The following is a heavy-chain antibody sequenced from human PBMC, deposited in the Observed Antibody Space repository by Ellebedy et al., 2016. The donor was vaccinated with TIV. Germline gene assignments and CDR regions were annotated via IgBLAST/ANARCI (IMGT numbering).Heavy chain of an antibody. CDR2: ISGTTGST. V-gene: IGHV3-23*01. CDR1: GFIFNNYA. J-gene: IGHJ5*02. D-gene: IGHD3-9*01. Sequence: GESLKISXSASGFIFNNYAMSWVRQAPGKGLEWVSAISGTTGSTYHADSVKGRFTISRDNSKNTLYLQMSSLRAEDTAVYYCAKDSSTYYDVLTANWFDPWGQGTLVTVSS. CDR3: AKDSSTYYDVLTANWFDP.